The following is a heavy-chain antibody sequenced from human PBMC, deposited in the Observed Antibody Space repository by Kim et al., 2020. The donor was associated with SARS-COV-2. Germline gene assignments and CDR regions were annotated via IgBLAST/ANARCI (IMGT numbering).Heavy chain of an antibody. J-gene: IGHJ6*02. Sequence: GGSLRLSCADSGFTFSSDAMHWVRQAPGKGLEWVAVISYDGSNKYYADSVKGRFTISRDNSKNTLYLQMNSLRAEDTAVYYCARVLAEDYYLDYYGMDVWGQGTTVTVSS. CDR2: ISYDGSNK. CDR3: ARVLAEDYYLDYYGMDV. V-gene: IGHV3-30-3*01. CDR1: GFTFSSDA. D-gene: IGHD3-22*01.